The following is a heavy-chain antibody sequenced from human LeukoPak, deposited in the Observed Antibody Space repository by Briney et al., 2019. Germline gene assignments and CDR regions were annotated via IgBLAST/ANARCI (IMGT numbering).Heavy chain of an antibody. J-gene: IGHJ4*02. CDR1: GGSISTYF. D-gene: IGHD4-17*01. CDR3: ARRAAYGIDS. CDR2: SYYSGIT. V-gene: IGHV4-59*01. Sequence: PSETLSLTCTVSGGSISTYFWTWIRQPPGKGLEWIGYSYYSGITNYNPSLKSRVTVSLDTSKKQFSLKLSSVTAADTAVYYCARRAAYGIDSWGQGTLVTVSS.